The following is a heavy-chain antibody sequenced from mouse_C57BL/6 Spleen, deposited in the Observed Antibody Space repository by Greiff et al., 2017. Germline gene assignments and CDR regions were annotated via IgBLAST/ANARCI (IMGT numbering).Heavy chain of an antibody. J-gene: IGHJ3*01. CDR3: ARDEYDGYYPFAY. V-gene: IGHV5-4*01. D-gene: IGHD2-3*01. CDR2: ISDGGSYT. CDR1: GFTFSSYA. Sequence: EVMLVESGGGLVKPGGSLKLSCAASGFTFSSYAMSWVRQTPEKRLEWVATISDGGSYTYYPDNVKGRFTISRDNAKNNLYLQMSHLKSEDTAMYYCARDEYDGYYPFAYWGQGTLVTVSA.